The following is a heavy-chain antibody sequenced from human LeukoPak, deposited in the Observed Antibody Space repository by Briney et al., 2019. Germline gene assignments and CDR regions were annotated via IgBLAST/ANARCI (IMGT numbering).Heavy chain of an antibody. CDR1: GFSITSYY. J-gene: IGHJ4*02. D-gene: IGHD1-26*01. Sequence: SETLSLTCNVSGFSITSYYWSWIRQPPGKGLEWIGLIHYSGSTTYNPSLKSRVTMSVDTSKNQFSLQLRSVTAADTALYYCARDIREVGATHYFDYWGQGTLVTVTS. V-gene: IGHV4-59*01. CDR3: ARDIREVGATHYFDY. CDR2: IHYSGST.